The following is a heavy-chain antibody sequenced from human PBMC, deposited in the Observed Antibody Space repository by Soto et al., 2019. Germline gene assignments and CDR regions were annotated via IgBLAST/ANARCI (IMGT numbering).Heavy chain of an antibody. CDR2: ISAYNGNT. V-gene: IGHV1-18*01. D-gene: IGHD6-13*01. Sequence: ASVKVSCKASGYSFNNNGISWVRQAPGQGLEWMGWISAYNGNTNYVKKFQGRVTMTTDTSTSTASMELRSLRSDDTAVYYCARVSYSGNWFVHSVAGPNWFDPWGQGTLVNVSS. CDR3: ARVSYSGNWFVHSVAGPNWFDP. CDR1: GYSFNNNG. J-gene: IGHJ5*02.